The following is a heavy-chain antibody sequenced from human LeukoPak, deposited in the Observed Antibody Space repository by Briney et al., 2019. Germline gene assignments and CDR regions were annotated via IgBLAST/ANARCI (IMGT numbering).Heavy chain of an antibody. CDR1: GGSFSGYY. CDR3: ARTSLIKKYYDFWSGYPHYFDY. Sequence: SETLSLTCAVYGGSFSGYYWSWIRQPPGKGLEWIGEINHSGSTNYNPSLKSRVTISVDTSKNQFSLKLSSVTAADTAVYYCARTSLIKKYYDFWSGYPHYFDYWGQGTLVTVSS. J-gene: IGHJ4*02. CDR2: INHSGST. D-gene: IGHD3-3*01. V-gene: IGHV4-34*01.